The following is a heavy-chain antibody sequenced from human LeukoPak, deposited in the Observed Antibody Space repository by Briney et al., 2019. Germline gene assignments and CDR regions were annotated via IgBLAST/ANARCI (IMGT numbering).Heavy chain of an antibody. J-gene: IGHJ4*02. Sequence: ASVKVSCKASGYTFTSYGISWVRQAPGQGLEWMGWNSAYNGNTNYAQKLQGRVTMTTDTSTSTAYIELRSLRSDDTAVYYCARDLIPMTTVVTRFDYWGQGTLVTVSS. D-gene: IGHD4-23*01. CDR2: NSAYNGNT. V-gene: IGHV1-18*01. CDR3: ARDLIPMTTVVTRFDY. CDR1: GYTFTSYG.